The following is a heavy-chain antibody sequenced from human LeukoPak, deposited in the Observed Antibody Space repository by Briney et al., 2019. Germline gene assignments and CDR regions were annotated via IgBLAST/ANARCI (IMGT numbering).Heavy chain of an antibody. CDR2: IYHSGST. D-gene: IGHD6-19*01. V-gene: IGHV4-4*02. CDR1: GGSISSSNW. J-gene: IGHJ4*02. Sequence: SETLSLTCAVSGGSISSSNWWSWVRQPPGKGLEWIGEIYHSGSTNYNPSLKSRVTISVDKSKNQFSLKLSSVTAADTAVYYCARHSSGWYSTGLFDYWGQGTLVTVSS. CDR3: ARHSSGWYSTGLFDY.